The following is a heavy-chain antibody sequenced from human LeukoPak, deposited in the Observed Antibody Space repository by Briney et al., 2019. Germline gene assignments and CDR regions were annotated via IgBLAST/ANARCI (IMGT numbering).Heavy chain of an antibody. J-gene: IGHJ4*02. Sequence: SETLSLTCTVSGGSISYYFWSWFRQSPGKTLEWIGNSLYSGRNTYNPSLASRLSMSVDTSKNQFSLTLRSATAADTAVYYCMRQKAINADFEFWGRGALVTVAS. CDR2: SLYSGRN. D-gene: IGHD5-24*01. CDR3: MRQKAINADFEF. CDR1: GGSISYYF. V-gene: IGHV4-59*08.